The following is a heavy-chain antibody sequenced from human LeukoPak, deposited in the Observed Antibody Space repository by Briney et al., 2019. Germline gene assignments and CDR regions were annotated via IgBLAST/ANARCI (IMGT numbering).Heavy chain of an antibody. CDR3: ARDGLGYCSGGSCPPPQNWFDP. D-gene: IGHD2-15*01. CDR1: GGTFSSYA. J-gene: IGHJ5*02. CDR2: IIPIFGTA. V-gene: IGHV1-69*05. Sequence: SVKVSCTASGGTFSSYAISWVRQAPGQGLEWMGGIIPIFGTANYAQKFQGRVTITTDESTSTAYMELSSLRSEDTAVYYCARDGLGYCSGGSCPPPQNWFDPWGQGTLVTVSS.